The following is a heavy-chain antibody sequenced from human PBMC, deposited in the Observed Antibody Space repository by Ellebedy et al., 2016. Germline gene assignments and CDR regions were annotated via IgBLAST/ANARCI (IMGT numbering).Heavy chain of an antibody. Sequence: GESLKISCAASGFNFRHYATYWVRQAPGKGLEWVAAISFDETHKYFADSVRGRFSISRDNSKKTLYLQVNTLRPEDTAVYYCAKGIARGNWYFDLWGHGTLVTVSS. CDR1: GFNFRHYA. CDR3: AKGIARGNWYFDL. CDR2: ISFDETHK. J-gene: IGHJ2*01. V-gene: IGHV3-30*04. D-gene: IGHD6-13*01.